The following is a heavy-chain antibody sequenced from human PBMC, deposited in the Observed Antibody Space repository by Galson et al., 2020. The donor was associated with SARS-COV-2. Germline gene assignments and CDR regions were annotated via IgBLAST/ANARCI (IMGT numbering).Heavy chain of an antibody. V-gene: IGHV3-20*04. Sequence: GESLKISCVASGFTFDDYGMSWVRQAPGKGLEWVSGINWNGGSTGYADSVKGRFTISRDNAKNSLYLQMNSLRAEDTALYYCARGLRETRKYYDFWSGYPYYMDVWGKGTTVTVSS. D-gene: IGHD3-3*01. CDR2: INWNGGST. CDR3: ARGLRETRKYYDFWSGYPYYMDV. J-gene: IGHJ6*03. CDR1: GFTFDDYG.